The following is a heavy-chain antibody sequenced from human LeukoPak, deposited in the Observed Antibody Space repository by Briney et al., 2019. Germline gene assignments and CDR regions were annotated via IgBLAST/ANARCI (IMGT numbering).Heavy chain of an antibody. CDR2: ISSSSSTI. CDR3: SRLRGYSYGYADY. V-gene: IGHV3-48*04. J-gene: IGHJ4*02. Sequence: GGSLRLSCSASGFTFNRFSVNWVRQAPGEGLEWVSYISSSSSTIFYADSVKGRFTISRDNAKNSLYLQMNSLRAEDTAVYYCSRLRGYSYGYADYWGQGTLVTVSS. D-gene: IGHD5-18*01. CDR1: GFTFNRFS.